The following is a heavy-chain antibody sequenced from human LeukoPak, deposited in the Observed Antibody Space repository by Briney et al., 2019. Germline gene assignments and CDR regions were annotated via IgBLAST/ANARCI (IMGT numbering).Heavy chain of an antibody. V-gene: IGHV3-23*01. CDR3: ARSFRFPPFDY. Sequence: GGSLRLSCAASGSIFSDYVMSWVRQAPGKGLEWVSGISGGGGSTYYADSVKGRFTISRDNSKNTLYLQMNSLRAEDTAVYYCARSFRFPPFDYWGQGTLVTVSS. CDR2: ISGGGGST. CDR1: GSIFSDYV. J-gene: IGHJ4*02. D-gene: IGHD2-21*01.